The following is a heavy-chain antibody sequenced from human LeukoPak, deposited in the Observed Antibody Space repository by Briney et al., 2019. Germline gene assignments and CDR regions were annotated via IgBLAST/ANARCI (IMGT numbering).Heavy chain of an antibody. V-gene: IGHV3-48*03. CDR2: ISSSGSTI. CDR1: GFTFSSYE. CDR3: ARGRGTMRGSYYSQDSTWFDP. Sequence: GGSLRLSCAASGFTFSSYEMNWVRQAPGKGLEWVSYISSSGSTIYYADSVKGRLTISRDNAKNSLYLQMNSLRAEDTAVYYCARGRGTMRGSYYSQDSTWFDPWGQGTLVTVSS. D-gene: IGHD1-26*01. J-gene: IGHJ5*02.